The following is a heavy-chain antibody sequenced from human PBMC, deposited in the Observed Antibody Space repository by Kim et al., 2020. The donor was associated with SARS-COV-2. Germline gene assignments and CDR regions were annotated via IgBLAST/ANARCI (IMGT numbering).Heavy chain of an antibody. CDR3: GSDPSTGSDSFDP. CDR1: GFTVSSNY. V-gene: IGHV3-53*01. J-gene: IGHJ5*02. Sequence: GGSLRLSCAASGFTVSSNYMSWVRQAPGKGLEWVSLIYSGGSTYSAESVTGRFTVSRDNSKNTLYLQMDRLRAVDTDLSSCGSDPSTGSDSFDPWGQGT. D-gene: IGHD1-26*01. CDR2: IYSGGST.